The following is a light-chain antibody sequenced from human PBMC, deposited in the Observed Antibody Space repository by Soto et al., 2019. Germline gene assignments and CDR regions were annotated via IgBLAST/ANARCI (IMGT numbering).Light chain of an antibody. J-gene: IGLJ1*01. CDR3: GSWHRSLSAYV. CDR1: SSTIGGNS. V-gene: IGLV1-51*01. Sequence: QSVLTPPPSASAAPGQQVTISCSGRSSTIGGNSVSWYQQLPVTAPKLPIYDDNKRPSGIPDRFSGSKSGTSATLGITGFQTGDEADYYCGSWHRSLSAYVFGTRTKVTDL. CDR2: DDN.